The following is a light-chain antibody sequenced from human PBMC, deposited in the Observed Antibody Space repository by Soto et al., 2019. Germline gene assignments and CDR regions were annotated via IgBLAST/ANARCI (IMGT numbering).Light chain of an antibody. J-gene: IGKJ4*01. CDR2: GAS. CDR1: QNINTW. Sequence: DIQMTQSPSSVSASVGDRVTITCWASQNINTWLAWYQQKPGTAPTLLIYGASSLQSGVPSRFSGSGSGTDFTLTISSLQPEDFATYYCQQTDNFPLTFGGGTKIEIK. V-gene: IGKV1-12*01. CDR3: QQTDNFPLT.